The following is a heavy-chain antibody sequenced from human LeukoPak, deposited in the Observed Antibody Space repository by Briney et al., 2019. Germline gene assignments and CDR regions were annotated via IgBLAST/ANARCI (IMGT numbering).Heavy chain of an antibody. CDR3: ARGNIYCGGDCYPPDYYYYYMDV. CDR1: GGSISSYY. D-gene: IGHD2-21*02. J-gene: IGHJ6*03. Sequence: SETLSLTCTVSGGSISSYYWSWIRQPPGKGLEWLGYIYYSGSTNYNPSLKSRVTISVDTSKNQFSLKLSSVTAADTAVYYCARGNIYCGGDCYPPDYYYYYMDVWGKGTTVTVSS. V-gene: IGHV4-59*01. CDR2: IYYSGST.